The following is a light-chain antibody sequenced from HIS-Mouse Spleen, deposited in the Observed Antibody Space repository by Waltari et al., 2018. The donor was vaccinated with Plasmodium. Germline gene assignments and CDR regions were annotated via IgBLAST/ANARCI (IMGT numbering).Light chain of an antibody. CDR3: QQYDNRPPAFT. J-gene: IGKJ3*01. CDR2: DAS. Sequence: DLQMTQSRTSLSSSVEDRVPIISQRRQDISNYLNWYQQKPGKAPKLLIYDASNLESGVPSRFSGSGSGTDITFTISSLQPEDIATYYCQQYDNRPPAFTFGPGTKVDIK. V-gene: IGKV1-33*01. CDR1: QDISNY.